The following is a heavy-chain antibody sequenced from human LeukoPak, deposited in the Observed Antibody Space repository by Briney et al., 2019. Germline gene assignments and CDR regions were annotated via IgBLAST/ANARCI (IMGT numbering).Heavy chain of an antibody. CDR3: AKADGSGTYYPRPSDY. D-gene: IGHD3-10*01. J-gene: IGHJ4*02. CDR2: ISGSAINT. V-gene: IGHV3-23*01. CDR1: GFTFSSYA. Sequence: PGGSLRLSCAASGFTFSSYAMRWVRQAPGKGLEWVSGISGSAINTYYADSVKGRFTISRDNAQKTLYLQMSSLRAEDSAVYYCAKADGSGTYYPRPSDYWGQGTLVTVSS.